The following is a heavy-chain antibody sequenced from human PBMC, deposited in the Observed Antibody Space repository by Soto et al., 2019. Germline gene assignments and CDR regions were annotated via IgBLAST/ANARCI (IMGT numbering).Heavy chain of an antibody. CDR3: AVLGYYDSSGYPMAFDI. CDR1: GYTFTSYA. CDR2: INAGNGNT. J-gene: IGHJ3*02. Sequence: QVQLVQSGAEVKKPGASVKVSCKASGYTFTSYAMHWVRQAPGQRLEWMGWINAGNGNTKYSQKFQGRVTITRDTSASTAYMELSSLSSEDTAVYYCAVLGYYDSSGYPMAFDIWGQGTMVTVSS. V-gene: IGHV1-3*01. D-gene: IGHD3-22*01.